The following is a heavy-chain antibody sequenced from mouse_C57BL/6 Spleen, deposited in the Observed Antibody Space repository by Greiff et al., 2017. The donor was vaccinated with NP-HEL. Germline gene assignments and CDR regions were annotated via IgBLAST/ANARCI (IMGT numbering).Heavy chain of an antibody. D-gene: IGHD3-2*02. CDR3: TTLDSSGYPFAY. Sequence: VQLQQSGAELVRPGASVKLSCTASGFNIKDDYMHWVKQRPEQGLEWIGWIDPENGDTEYASKFQGKATITADTSYNTAYLQLSSLTSEDTAVYYCTTLDSSGYPFAYWGQGTLVTVSA. CDR1: GFNIKDDY. CDR2: IDPENGDT. J-gene: IGHJ3*01. V-gene: IGHV14-4*01.